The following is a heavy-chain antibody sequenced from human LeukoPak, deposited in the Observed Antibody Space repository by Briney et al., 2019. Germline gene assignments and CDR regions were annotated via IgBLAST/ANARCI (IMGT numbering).Heavy chain of an antibody. V-gene: IGHV3-30*04. CDR3: ARAIWFGELFDWFDP. D-gene: IGHD3-10*01. CDR1: GFTFSSYA. J-gene: IGHJ5*02. CDR2: ISYDGSNK. Sequence: PGRSLRLSCAASGFTFSSYAMHWVRQAPGKGLEWVAVISYDGSNKYYADSVKGRFTISRDNSKNTLYLQMNSLRAEDTAVYYCARAIWFGELFDWFDPWDQGTLVTVSS.